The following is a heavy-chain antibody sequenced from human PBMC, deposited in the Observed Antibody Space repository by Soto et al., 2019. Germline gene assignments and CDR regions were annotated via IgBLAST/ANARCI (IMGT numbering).Heavy chain of an antibody. CDR2: INLDGSIS. Sequence: GGSLRLSCAASGFTFSSYWMHWVRQVPGKGLVWVSRINLDGSISRYTDSVKGRFTISGDNAKNTLYLQMNSLRAEDTAVYNCAREGYTFGMDVWGQGTTVTVSS. D-gene: IGHD2-2*02. V-gene: IGHV3-74*01. J-gene: IGHJ6*02. CDR3: AREGYTFGMDV. CDR1: GFTFSSYW.